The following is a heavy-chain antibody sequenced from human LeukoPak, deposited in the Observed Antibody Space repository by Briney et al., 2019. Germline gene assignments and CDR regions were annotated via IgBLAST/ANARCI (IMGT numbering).Heavy chain of an antibody. J-gene: IGHJ4*02. V-gene: IGHV1-2*02. CDR3: ARSLCGSGSTQAPH. CDR2: INPNSGGT. Sequence: ASVKVSCKASGYTFTSYYMHWVRQAPGQGPEWMGWINPNSGGTNYAQKFQGRVTMTRDTSISTAYMELSRLRSDDTAVYYCARSLCGSGSTQAPHWGQGTLVTVSS. D-gene: IGHD3-10*01. CDR1: GYTFTSYY.